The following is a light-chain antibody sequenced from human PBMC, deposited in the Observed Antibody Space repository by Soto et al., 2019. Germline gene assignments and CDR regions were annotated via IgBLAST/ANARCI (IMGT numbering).Light chain of an antibody. V-gene: IGLV1-51*01. J-gene: IGLJ2*01. CDR1: DSNIGNNS. Sequence: QSVLTQPPSVSAAPGQKVTNSCSGSDSNIGNNSVSWYQQLPGTAPKFLIYDNSERPSGIPDRFSASKSGTSATLGITGLQTGDEADYYCGSWDSALSVVLFGGGTKLTVL. CDR3: GSWDSALSVVL. CDR2: DNS.